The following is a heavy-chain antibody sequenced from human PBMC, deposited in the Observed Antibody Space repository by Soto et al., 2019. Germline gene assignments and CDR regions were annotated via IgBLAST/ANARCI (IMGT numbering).Heavy chain of an antibody. CDR1: GGSISSSNW. D-gene: IGHD3-3*02. J-gene: IGHJ3*02. V-gene: IGHV4-4*02. Sequence: SETLSLTCTVSGGSISSSNWWSWVRQPPGKGMEWIGEIYHSGSTNYNPSLKSRVTISVDKSKNQFSLKLSSVTAADTAVYYCARVLGNDAFDIWGQGTMVTVS. CDR3: ARVLGNDAFDI. CDR2: IYHSGST.